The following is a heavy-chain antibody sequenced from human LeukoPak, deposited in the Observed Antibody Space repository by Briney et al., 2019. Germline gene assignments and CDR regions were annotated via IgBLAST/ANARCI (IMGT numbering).Heavy chain of an antibody. D-gene: IGHD3-10*01. J-gene: IGHJ4*02. CDR3: ARDLRTYGSGDDFDY. CDR1: GYTLTSYG. CDR2: ISAYNGNT. V-gene: IGHV1-18*01. Sequence: ASVKVSCKASGYTLTSYGISWVRQAPGQGLEWMGWISAYNGNTNYAQKLQGRVTMTTDTSTSTAYMELRSVRSDDTAVYYCARDLRTYGSGDDFDYWGQGPLVPVSS.